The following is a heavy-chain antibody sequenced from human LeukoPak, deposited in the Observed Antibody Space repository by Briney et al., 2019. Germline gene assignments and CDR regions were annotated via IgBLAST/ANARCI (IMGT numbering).Heavy chain of an antibody. V-gene: IGHV4-4*09. CDR1: GGPMSPYF. Sequence: PSETLSLTCTVSGGPMSPYFWSWVRQPPGKGLEWIGYVYTNDGSTKYNPSLKSRVTMSVDTSKNQISLKLSSVTAADTAIYYCARRQTYFDYWGQGTLVTVSS. CDR3: ARRQTYFDY. CDR2: VYTNDGST. J-gene: IGHJ4*02.